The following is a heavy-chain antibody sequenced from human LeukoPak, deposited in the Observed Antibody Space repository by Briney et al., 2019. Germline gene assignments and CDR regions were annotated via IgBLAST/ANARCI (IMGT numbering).Heavy chain of an antibody. D-gene: IGHD3-3*01. CDR3: ARGLPKAVFGMVIED. Sequence: ASVKVSCKASGYPFTSYNVNWVRQATGQGLEWMGWMNTNSGNTGCSQNFQGRVTMTRDTSISTAYMELSSLMSEDTAVYYCARGLPKAVFGMVIEDWGQGTPVTVSS. J-gene: IGHJ1*01. V-gene: IGHV1-8*01. CDR1: GYPFTSYN. CDR2: MNTNSGNT.